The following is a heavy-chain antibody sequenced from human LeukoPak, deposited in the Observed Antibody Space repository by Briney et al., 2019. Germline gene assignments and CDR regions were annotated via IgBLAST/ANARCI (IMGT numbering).Heavy chain of an antibody. Sequence: SVKVSCKASGGTFSSYAISWVRQAPGQGLEWMGGIIPIFGTANYAQKFQGRVTITADKSTSTAYMELSRLRSDDTAVYYCARDGVPDKPGIAAAGTLVGWFDPWGQGTLVTVSS. J-gene: IGHJ5*02. CDR2: IIPIFGTA. D-gene: IGHD6-13*01. CDR1: GGTFSSYA. CDR3: ARDGVPDKPGIAAAGTLVGWFDP. V-gene: IGHV1-69*06.